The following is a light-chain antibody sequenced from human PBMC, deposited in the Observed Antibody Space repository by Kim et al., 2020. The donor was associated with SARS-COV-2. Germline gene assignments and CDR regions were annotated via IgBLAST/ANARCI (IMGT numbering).Light chain of an antibody. Sequence: QSALTQPASVSGSPGQSVTISCTGTSSDIGAYDYVSWYQQHPGKVPQLMIYDVNRRPSGVSNRFSGSKSGNTASLTISGLQSEDEAVYYCSSFTGATTYVFGSGTKVTVL. CDR2: DVN. CDR1: SSDIGAYDY. V-gene: IGLV2-14*03. J-gene: IGLJ1*01. CDR3: SSFTGATTYV.